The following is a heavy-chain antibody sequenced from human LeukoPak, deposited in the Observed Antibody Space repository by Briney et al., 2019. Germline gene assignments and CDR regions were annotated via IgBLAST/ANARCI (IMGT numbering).Heavy chain of an antibody. CDR3: AKGRVVAGTKSLTYNWFDP. V-gene: IGHV1-2*02. D-gene: IGHD6-19*01. J-gene: IGHJ5*02. Sequence: ASVTVSCKASGYTFTGYYMHWVRQAPGQGLEWMGWINPNSGGTKYAQKFQGRVTMTRDTSISTAYMGLSRLRSDDTAVYYCAKGRVVAGTKSLTYNWFDPWGQGTLVTVSS. CDR2: INPNSGGT. CDR1: GYTFTGYY.